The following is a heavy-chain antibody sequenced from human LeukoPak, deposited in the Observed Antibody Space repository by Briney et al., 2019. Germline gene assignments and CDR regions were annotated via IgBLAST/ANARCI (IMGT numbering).Heavy chain of an antibody. CDR2: IIPIFGTA. D-gene: IGHD1-26*01. V-gene: IGHV1-69*05. CDR1: GGTFSSYA. Sequence: GASVKVSCKASGGTFSSYAISWVRQAPGQGLEWMGGIIPIFGTANYAQKFQGRVTITTDESTSTAYMELSSLRSEDTAVYYCARDQEEGANALDYWGQGTLVTVSS. CDR3: ARDQEEGANALDY. J-gene: IGHJ4*02.